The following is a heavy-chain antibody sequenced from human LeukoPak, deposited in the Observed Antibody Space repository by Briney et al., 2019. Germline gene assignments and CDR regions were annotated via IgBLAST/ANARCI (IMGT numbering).Heavy chain of an antibody. V-gene: IGHV4-4*07. D-gene: IGHD4-23*01. J-gene: IGHJ4*02. Sequence: SETLSLTCTVSGGSINSYYWSWIRQPAGKGLEWIGRIYSGGSTNYNPSLKSRVSMSVDTSKNQFPLKLTSVTAAHTAVYYCARGGKATVVTMWGQGILVTVSS. CDR3: ARGGKATVVTM. CDR1: GGSINSYY. CDR2: IYSGGST.